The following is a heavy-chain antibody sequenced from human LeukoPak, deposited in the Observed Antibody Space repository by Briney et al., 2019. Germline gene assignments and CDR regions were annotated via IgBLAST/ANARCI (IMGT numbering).Heavy chain of an antibody. J-gene: IGHJ5*02. D-gene: IGHD3-22*01. V-gene: IGHV3-11*06. CDR1: GFTFRDYY. CDR3: ARDSSGYYYNWFDP. CDR2: ISSSSSYT. Sequence: GSLKLSCAASGFTFRDYYMSWIRQASGKGLEWVSYISSSSSYTNYTDSVKGRFTISRDNAKNSLYLQMNSLRAEDTAVYYCARDSSGYYYNWFDPWGQGTLVTVSS.